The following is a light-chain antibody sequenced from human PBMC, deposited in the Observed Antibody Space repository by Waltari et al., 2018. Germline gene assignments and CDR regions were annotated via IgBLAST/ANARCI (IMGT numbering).Light chain of an antibody. Sequence: DIQLTQSPSTLSASVGDTVTITCRDSHTIYSWLAWYQQKPGTAPKLLIYMASTLESGVPSRFSGSGSGTEFTLTISGLQPDDFGTYYCQQYWSYPITFAQGTRLEIE. CDR1: HTIYSW. J-gene: IGKJ5*01. CDR3: QQYWSYPIT. V-gene: IGKV1-5*03. CDR2: MAS.